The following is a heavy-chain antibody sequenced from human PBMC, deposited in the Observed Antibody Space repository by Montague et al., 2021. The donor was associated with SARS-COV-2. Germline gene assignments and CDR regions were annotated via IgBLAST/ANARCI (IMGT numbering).Heavy chain of an antibody. J-gene: IGHJ4*02. CDR1: GDSVSSNSVD. Sequence: CAISGDSVSSNSVDWSWNRHSPPRGLEWLGRTYFRSKWYSDYAPSVRGRLTVNPDASKNEFSLELNYVTPEDTAVYYCVRYSGWFYFDFWGQVTLVTVSS. CDR3: VRYSGWFYFDF. V-gene: IGHV6-1*01. CDR2: TYFRSKWYS. D-gene: IGHD6-19*01.